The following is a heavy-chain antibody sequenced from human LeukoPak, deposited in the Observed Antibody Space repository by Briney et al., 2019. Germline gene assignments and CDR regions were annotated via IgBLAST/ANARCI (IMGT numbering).Heavy chain of an antibody. CDR2: IYTSGST. CDR1: GGSISSGSYY. J-gene: IGHJ4*02. D-gene: IGHD3-3*01. V-gene: IGHV4-61*02. Sequence: SQTLSLTFTVSGGSISSGSYYWSWIRQPAGKGLEWIGRIYTSGSTNYNPSLKSRVTISVDTSKNQFSLKLSSVTAADTAVYYCARGAVKDYDFWSGYYMGPFDYWGQGTLVTVSS. CDR3: ARGAVKDYDFWSGYYMGPFDY.